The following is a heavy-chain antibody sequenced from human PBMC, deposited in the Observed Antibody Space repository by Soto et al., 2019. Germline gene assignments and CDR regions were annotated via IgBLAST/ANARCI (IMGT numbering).Heavy chain of an antibody. V-gene: IGHV1-3*05. D-gene: IGHD3-10*01. CDR1: GYTFTSYA. CDR3: AREWGYGSGKIWFDP. J-gene: IGHJ5*02. CDR2: INAGNGNT. Sequence: QVQLVQSGAEEKKPGASVKVSCKASGYTFTSYAMHWVRQAPGQRLEWMGWINAGNGNTKYSQKFQGRVTITRDTSASTAYMELSSLRSEDTAVYYCAREWGYGSGKIWFDPWGQGTLVTVSS.